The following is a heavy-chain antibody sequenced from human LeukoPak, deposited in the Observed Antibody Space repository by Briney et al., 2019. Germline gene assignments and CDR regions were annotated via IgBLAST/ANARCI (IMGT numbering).Heavy chain of an antibody. D-gene: IGHD6-6*01. V-gene: IGHV1-46*01. CDR1: GYSFTSHC. CDR3: ARAMSIAARLQTIFDY. Sequence: ASVKVSCKASGYSFTSHCMHWVRQAPGQGLEWMGLINPRGTSTIYAEKFQGRIIMTRDMSTTTDYMELSSLKSDDTAVYYCARAMSIAARLQTIFDYWGQGTLVTVSS. J-gene: IGHJ4*02. CDR2: INPRGTST.